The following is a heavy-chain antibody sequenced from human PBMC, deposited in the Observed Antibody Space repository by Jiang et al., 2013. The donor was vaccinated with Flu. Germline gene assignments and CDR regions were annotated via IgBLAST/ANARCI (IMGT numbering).Heavy chain of an antibody. CDR2: ISSGGGST. J-gene: IGHJ4*02. D-gene: IGHD5-24*01. CDR3: AKDRDAEYYFDY. V-gene: IGHV3-23*01. CDR1: GFTFSIYA. Sequence: VQLLESGGGLVQPGGSLRLSCAASGFTFSIYAMSWVRQAPGKGLEWVSVISSGGGSTYYADSVKGRFTISRDNSKNTLFLQMNSLSAEDTAVYYCAKDRDAEYYFDYWGQGTLVTVSS.